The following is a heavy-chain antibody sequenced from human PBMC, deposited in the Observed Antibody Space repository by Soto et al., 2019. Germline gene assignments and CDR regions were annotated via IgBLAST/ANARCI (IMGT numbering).Heavy chain of an antibody. Sequence: GASVKVSCKASGYSFTIYGFNWVRQAPGQGLEWMGWISAYNGDTNYAQRLQGRVTMTTDTSTNTAYMELRSLRSDDTAVYYCTRGPTYYFDINGLGALDVWGQGTMVTVS. CDR1: GYSFTIYG. J-gene: IGHJ3*01. V-gene: IGHV1-18*01. CDR2: ISAYNGDT. CDR3: TRGPTYYFDINGLGALDV. D-gene: IGHD3-22*01.